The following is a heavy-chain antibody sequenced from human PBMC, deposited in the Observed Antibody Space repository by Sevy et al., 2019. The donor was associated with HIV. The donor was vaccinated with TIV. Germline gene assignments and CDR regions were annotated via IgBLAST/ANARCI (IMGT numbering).Heavy chain of an antibody. V-gene: IGHV4-4*07. Sequence: SETLSLTCSVSGVSISEYHWNWIRQSAGNRLEWIGRISSSGNSDYNSSFKSRVTISLDTSKNQFSLKLRSATVADTAFYFCARGRAMIDFWGQGIMVIVSS. CDR1: GVSISEYH. CDR2: ISSSGNS. CDR3: ARGRAMIDF. J-gene: IGHJ4*02.